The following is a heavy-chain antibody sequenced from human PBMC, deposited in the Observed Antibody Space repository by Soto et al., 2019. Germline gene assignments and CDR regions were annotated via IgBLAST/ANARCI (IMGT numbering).Heavy chain of an antibody. V-gene: IGHV3-23*01. CDR2: ISKDGEST. Sequence: GGALRLSYAASEFTFTSFGISWDRQAPGKGLEWVSSISKDGESTYYIDSGKGRFTISRDNSKNTLYLQMNSLRAEDTAVYYCAKSRGGSTSRTIDYWGQGTLVTVSS. D-gene: IGHD2-2*01. J-gene: IGHJ4*02. CDR3: AKSRGGSTSRTIDY. CDR1: EFTFTSFG.